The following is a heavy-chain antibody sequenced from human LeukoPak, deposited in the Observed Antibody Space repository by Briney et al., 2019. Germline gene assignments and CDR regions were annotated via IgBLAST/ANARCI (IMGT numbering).Heavy chain of an antibody. CDR2: IYYSGST. Sequence: PSETLSLTCTVSGGSISSYYWSRIRQPPGKGLEWIGYIYYSGSTNYNPSLKSRVTISVDTSKNQFSLKLSSVTAADTAVYYCARTRMTTVTTYYYYYYMDVWGKGTTVTVSS. D-gene: IGHD4-17*01. V-gene: IGHV4-59*01. CDR1: GGSISSYY. J-gene: IGHJ6*03. CDR3: ARTRMTTVTTYYYYYYMDV.